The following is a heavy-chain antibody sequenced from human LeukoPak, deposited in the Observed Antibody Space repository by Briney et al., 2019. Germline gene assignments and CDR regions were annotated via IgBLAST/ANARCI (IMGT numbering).Heavy chain of an antibody. Sequence: ASVKVSCKASGYTFTTYYMHWVRQAPGQGLEWMGWINPNSGGTNYAQKFQGRVTMTRDTSISTAYMELSRLRSDDTAVYYCARESFFGWSGIVRTFSYYDYWGQGTLVTVSS. CDR3: ARESFFGWSGIVRTFSYYDY. D-gene: IGHD1-26*01. CDR1: GYTFTTYY. CDR2: INPNSGGT. V-gene: IGHV1-2*02. J-gene: IGHJ4*02.